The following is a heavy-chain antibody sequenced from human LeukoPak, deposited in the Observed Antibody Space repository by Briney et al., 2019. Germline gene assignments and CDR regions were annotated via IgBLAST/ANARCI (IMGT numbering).Heavy chain of an antibody. D-gene: IGHD3-3*01. CDR2: INPNSGGT. CDR1: GYTFTRYY. V-gene: IGHV1-2*02. CDR3: ARGEYYDVWSGYYRFDP. Sequence: ASVKVSCKASGYTFTRYYMHWVRQAPGQGLEWMGWINPNSGGTNYAQKFQGRVTMTRDTSISTAYMELSRLRSDDTAVYYWARGEYYDVWSGYYRFDPWGQGTLVTVSS. J-gene: IGHJ5*02.